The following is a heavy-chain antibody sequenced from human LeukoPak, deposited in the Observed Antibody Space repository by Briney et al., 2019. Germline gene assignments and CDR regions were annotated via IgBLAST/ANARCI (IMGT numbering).Heavy chain of an antibody. CDR1: GGSISSGDYY. Sequence: PSETLSLTCTVSGGSISSGDYYWSWIRQPPGKGLEWIGYIYYNGTTYYNPSLRSRLTISVDTSKNQFSLKLSSVTAADTAVYYCARYGSGSNDYWGQGTLVTVSS. V-gene: IGHV4-30-4*01. CDR3: ARYGSGSNDY. D-gene: IGHD3-10*01. CDR2: IYYNGTT. J-gene: IGHJ4*02.